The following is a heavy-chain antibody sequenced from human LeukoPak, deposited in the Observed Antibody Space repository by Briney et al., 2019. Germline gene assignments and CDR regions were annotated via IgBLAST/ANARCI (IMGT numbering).Heavy chain of an antibody. Sequence: PSETLSLTCTVSGGSISSGGYYWSWLRQHPGKGLEWIGYIYYSGSTYYNPSLKSRVTISVDTSKHQFSLKLSSVTAADTAVYYCARAGIAGTTFDYWGQGTLVTVSS. CDR2: IYYSGST. CDR3: ARAGIAGTTFDY. CDR1: GGSISSGGYY. J-gene: IGHJ4*02. V-gene: IGHV4-31*03. D-gene: IGHD1-1*01.